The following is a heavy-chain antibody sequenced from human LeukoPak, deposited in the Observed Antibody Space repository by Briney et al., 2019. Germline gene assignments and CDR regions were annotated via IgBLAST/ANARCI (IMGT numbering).Heavy chain of an antibody. CDR1: GYTFTSYA. CDR2: INTNTGNP. V-gene: IGHV7-4-1*02. CDR3: AGNGVTAATDAFDI. Sequence: GASVKVSCKASGYTFTSYAMNWVRQAPGQGLEWMGWINTNTGNPTYAQGFTGRFVFSLDTSVSTAYLQISSLKAEDTAVYYCAGNGVTAATDAFDIWGQGTMVTVSS. D-gene: IGHD2-21*02. J-gene: IGHJ3*02.